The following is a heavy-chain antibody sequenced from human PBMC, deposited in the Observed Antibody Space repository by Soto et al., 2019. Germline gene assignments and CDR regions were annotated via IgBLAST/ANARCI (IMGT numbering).Heavy chain of an antibody. D-gene: IGHD6-19*01. V-gene: IGHV3-23*01. J-gene: IGHJ4*02. Sequence: GGSLRLSCAASGFTFSSYAMSWVRQAAGKGLEWVSAISGSGGSTYYADSVKGRFTISRDNSKNTLYLQMNSLRAEDTAVYYCAKLPLGSSGWYFDYWGQGTLVTVSS. CDR2: ISGSGGST. CDR1: GFTFSSYA. CDR3: AKLPLGSSGWYFDY.